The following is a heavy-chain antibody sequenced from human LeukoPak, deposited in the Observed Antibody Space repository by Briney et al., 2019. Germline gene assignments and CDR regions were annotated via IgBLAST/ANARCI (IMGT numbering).Heavy chain of an antibody. CDR1: GYSFTDFY. J-gene: IGHJ5*02. CDR2: INPNSGGT. Sequence: ASVKVSCKASGYSFTDFYIHWVRQAPGQGLEWMGWINPNSGGTKYAQSFRGRVTMTTDTSITTTYMELSRVKPDDTAVYYCARLMAVAGTSWFDPWGQGTLVTVSS. CDR3: ARLMAVAGTSWFDP. D-gene: IGHD6-19*01. V-gene: IGHV1-2*02.